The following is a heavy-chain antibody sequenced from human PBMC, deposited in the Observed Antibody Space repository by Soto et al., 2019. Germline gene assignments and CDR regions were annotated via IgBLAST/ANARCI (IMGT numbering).Heavy chain of an antibody. CDR2: TSYDGSNK. J-gene: IGHJ6*02. Sequence: GGSLRLSCAASGFIFSTHGMHWVRQAPGKGLEWVAVTSYDGSNKEYADSVKGRFTISRDNSKNTLFLQMNTLRPEDTAVYYCASGGTAARLGLGVWGQGTTVTVSS. D-gene: IGHD6-6*01. V-gene: IGHV3-30-3*01. CDR1: GFIFSTHG. CDR3: ASGGTAARLGLGV.